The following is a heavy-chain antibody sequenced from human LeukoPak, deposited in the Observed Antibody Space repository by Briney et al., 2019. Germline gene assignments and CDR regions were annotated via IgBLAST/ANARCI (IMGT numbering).Heavy chain of an antibody. CDR1: GYTFTSYY. Sequence: ASVKVSCKASGYTFTSYYMHWVRQAPGQGLEWMGIINPSGGSTSYAQKFQGRVTMTRDTSTSTVYMELSSLRSEDTAVYYCARDGDGYNLYSDAFDIWGQGTMVTVSS. CDR2: INPSGGST. J-gene: IGHJ3*02. V-gene: IGHV1-46*01. D-gene: IGHD5-24*01. CDR3: ARDGDGYNLYSDAFDI.